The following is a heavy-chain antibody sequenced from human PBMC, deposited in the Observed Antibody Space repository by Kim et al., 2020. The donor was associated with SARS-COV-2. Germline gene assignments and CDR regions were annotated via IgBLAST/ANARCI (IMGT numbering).Heavy chain of an antibody. CDR3: AKGDVVVVAATLDY. Sequence: GGSLRLSCAASGFTFSSYAMHWVRQAPGKGLEWVAVIWYDGSNKYYADSVKGRFTISRDNSKNTLYLQMNSLRAEDTAVYYCAKGDVVVVAATLDYWGQG. V-gene: IGHV3-33*06. D-gene: IGHD2-15*01. J-gene: IGHJ4*02. CDR1: GFTFSSYA. CDR2: IWYDGSNK.